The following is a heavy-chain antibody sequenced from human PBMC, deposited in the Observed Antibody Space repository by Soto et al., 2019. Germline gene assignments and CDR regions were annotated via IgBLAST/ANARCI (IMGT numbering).Heavy chain of an antibody. CDR2: ISYTGNTK. Sequence: GGSLRLSCAASGFTFSNYGMQWVRQTPDKGLEWVAVISYTGNTKYYADSVKGRFTVSRDNSQNTLYLQMNSLRAEDTAIYSCAKEKDEHISSSLDYWGQGTLVTVSS. V-gene: IGHV3-30*18. D-gene: IGHD2-21*01. CDR3: AKEKDEHISSSLDY. CDR1: GFTFSNYG. J-gene: IGHJ4*02.